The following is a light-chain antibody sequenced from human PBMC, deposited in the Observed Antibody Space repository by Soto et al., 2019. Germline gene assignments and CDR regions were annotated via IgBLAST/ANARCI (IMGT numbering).Light chain of an antibody. J-gene: IGLJ1*01. CDR2: EVT. Sequence: QSVLTQPASVSGSRGQSITISCTGTSSDVGGYNFVSWYQQHPGKTPKLMIYEVTNRPSGVSDRFSGSRSGNTASLTISGLQAEDEAEYYCLSFTSSRILVFGTGTKVTVL. CDR3: LSFTSSRILV. V-gene: IGLV2-14*01. CDR1: SSDVGGYNF.